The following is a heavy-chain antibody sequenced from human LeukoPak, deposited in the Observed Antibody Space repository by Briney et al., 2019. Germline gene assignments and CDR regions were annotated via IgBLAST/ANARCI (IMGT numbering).Heavy chain of an antibody. D-gene: IGHD6-13*01. V-gene: IGHV1-2*02. J-gene: IGHJ4*02. CDR2: INHKSGAA. CDR1: GYIFSDYY. CDR3: ARGAEAETSPLDF. Sequence: GASVKVSCKASGYIFSDYYMHWVRQAPGQGLEWLGWINHKSGAADYAQQFRGRVTMTRDTSINTDYMEMKRVTSDDTAVYYCARGAEAETSPLDFWGQGTLVIVS.